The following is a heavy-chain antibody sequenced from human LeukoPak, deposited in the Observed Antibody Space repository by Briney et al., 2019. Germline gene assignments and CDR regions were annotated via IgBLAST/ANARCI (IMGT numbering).Heavy chain of an antibody. CDR2: IYYSGST. Sequence: SETLSLTCTVSGGSISSYYWNWIRQPPGKGLEWIGYIYYSGSTNYNPSLKSRVTTLVDTSKNQFSLRLSSVTAADTAVYYCARGNIAVAGLFDYWGQGTLVTVSS. V-gene: IGHV4-59*08. CDR3: ARGNIAVAGLFDY. D-gene: IGHD6-19*01. CDR1: GGSISSYY. J-gene: IGHJ4*02.